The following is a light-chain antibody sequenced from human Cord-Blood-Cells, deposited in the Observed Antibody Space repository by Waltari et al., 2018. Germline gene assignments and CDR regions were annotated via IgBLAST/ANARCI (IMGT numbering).Light chain of an antibody. J-gene: IGLJ1*01. CDR1: SSDVGGYNY. CDR2: DVS. Sequence: QSALTQPRSVSGSPGQSVTISCTGTSSDVGGYNYVPWYQQHPGKAPKLMIYDVSKRPPGVPDRFSGSKSGNTASLTISGLQAEDEADYYCCSYAGSYVFGTGTKVTVL. CDR3: CSYAGSYV. V-gene: IGLV2-11*01.